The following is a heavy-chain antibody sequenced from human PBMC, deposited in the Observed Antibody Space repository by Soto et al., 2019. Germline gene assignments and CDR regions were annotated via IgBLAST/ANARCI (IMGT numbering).Heavy chain of an antibody. V-gene: IGHV3-73*01. Sequence: GSLRLSCAASGFTFSGSAMHWVRQASGKGLEWVGRIRSKANSYATAYAASVKGRFTISRDDSKNTAYLQMNSLKTEDTAVYYCTILGSYCSSTSCYRDDAFDIWGQGTMVTVSS. CDR1: GFTFSGSA. D-gene: IGHD2-2*01. CDR3: TILGSYCSSTSCYRDDAFDI. J-gene: IGHJ3*02. CDR2: IRSKANSYAT.